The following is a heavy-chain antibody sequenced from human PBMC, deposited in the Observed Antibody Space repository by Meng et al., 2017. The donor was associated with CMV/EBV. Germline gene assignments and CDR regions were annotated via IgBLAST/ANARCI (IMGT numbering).Heavy chain of an antibody. Sequence: SGYTFTPYGIRWVLQAPGQGLEWMGWISAYNGNTNYAQRIQGRVTMTTDTSRSTAYMELRSLRYDDTAVYYCARDLIAVRPGWFDPWGQGTLVTVSS. CDR1: GYTFTPYG. V-gene: IGHV1-18*01. J-gene: IGHJ5*02. CDR3: ARDLIAVRPGWFDP. D-gene: IGHD6-6*01. CDR2: ISAYNGNT.